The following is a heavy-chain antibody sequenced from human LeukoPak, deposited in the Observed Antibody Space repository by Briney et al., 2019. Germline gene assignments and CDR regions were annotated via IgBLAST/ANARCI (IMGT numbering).Heavy chain of an antibody. CDR1: GYTFTSYG. CDR2: ISAYNGNT. CDR3: ARDGLPRKGSRPPSWFDP. Sequence: ASVKVSRKASGYTFTSYGISWVRQAPGQGLEWMGWISAYNGNTNYAQKLQGRVTMTTDTSTSTVYMELSSLRSEDTAVYYCARDGLPRKGSRPPSWFDPWGQGTLVTVSS. J-gene: IGHJ5*02. D-gene: IGHD6-6*01. V-gene: IGHV1-18*01.